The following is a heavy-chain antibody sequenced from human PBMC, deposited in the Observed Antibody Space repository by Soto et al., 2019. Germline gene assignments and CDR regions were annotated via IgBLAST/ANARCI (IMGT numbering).Heavy chain of an antibody. D-gene: IGHD3-3*01. CDR2: IWYDGSNK. J-gene: IGHJ4*02. V-gene: IGHV3-33*01. CDR1: GFTFSSYG. CDR3: ARSPRAGYDFWSGSEVPFDY. Sequence: PGGSLRLSCAASGFTFSSYGMHWVRQAPGKGLEWVAVIWYDGSNKYYADSVKGRFTISRDNSKNTLYLQMNSLRAEDTAVYYCARSPRAGYDFWSGSEVPFDYWGQGTLVTVSS.